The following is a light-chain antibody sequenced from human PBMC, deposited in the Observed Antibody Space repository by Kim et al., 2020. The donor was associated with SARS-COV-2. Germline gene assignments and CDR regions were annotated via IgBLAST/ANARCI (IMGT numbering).Light chain of an antibody. Sequence: SRGERATGACRASQSVSSNYLAWYQQKPGQAPRLLIYGASSRATGIPDRFSGSGSETDFILTISRLDPEDFAVYYCQHYGTSPLTFGGGTKVEIK. CDR1: QSVSSNY. J-gene: IGKJ4*01. CDR2: GAS. CDR3: QHYGTSPLT. V-gene: IGKV3-20*01.